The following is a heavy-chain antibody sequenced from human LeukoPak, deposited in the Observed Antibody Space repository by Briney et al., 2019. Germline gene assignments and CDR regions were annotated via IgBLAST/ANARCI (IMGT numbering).Heavy chain of an antibody. CDR3: ASRTTYYYDSSGFGY. Sequence: PSETLSLTCAVYGGSFSGYYWSWIRQPPGKGLEWIGEINHSGSTNYNPSLKSRVTISVDTSKNQLSLKLSSVTAADTAVYYCASRTTYYYDSSGFGYWGQGTLVTVSS. CDR1: GGSFSGYY. J-gene: IGHJ4*02. V-gene: IGHV4-34*01. D-gene: IGHD3-22*01. CDR2: INHSGST.